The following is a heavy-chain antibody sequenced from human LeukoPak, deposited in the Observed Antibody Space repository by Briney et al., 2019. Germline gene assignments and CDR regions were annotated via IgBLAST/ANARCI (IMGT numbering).Heavy chain of an antibody. V-gene: IGHV1-46*01. CDR3: ARGRRDGYNTPYLDY. J-gene: IGHJ4*02. CDR1: GYTFTSYY. D-gene: IGHD5-24*01. Sequence: ASVKVSCKASGYTFTSYYMHWVRQAPVQGLEWMGIINPSGGSTSYAQKFQGRVTMTMDTSTSTVYMELSSLRSEDTAVYYCARGRRDGYNTPYLDYWGQGTLVTVSS. CDR2: INPSGGST.